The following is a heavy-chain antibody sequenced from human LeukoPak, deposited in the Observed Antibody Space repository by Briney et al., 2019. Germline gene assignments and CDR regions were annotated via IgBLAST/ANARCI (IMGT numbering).Heavy chain of an antibody. D-gene: IGHD1-1*01. CDR3: AKLRTGTATNFDY. Sequence: GGSLRLSCAASGFTFACYAMSWVRQAPGKGLEWVSTITSGGSTYYADSVKGRFTISRDNSKNTLYVQMNSLRAEDTAVYYCAKLRTGTATNFDYWGQGTLVTVSS. CDR1: GFTFACYA. V-gene: IGHV3-23*01. J-gene: IGHJ4*02. CDR2: ITSGGST.